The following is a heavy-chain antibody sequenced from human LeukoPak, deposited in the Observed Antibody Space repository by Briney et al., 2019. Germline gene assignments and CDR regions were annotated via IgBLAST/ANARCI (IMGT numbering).Heavy chain of an antibody. CDR3: ARGGKDSSGYYRAEYFQH. J-gene: IGHJ1*01. V-gene: IGHV1-46*01. CDR1: GYTFTSYY. Sequence: ASVKVSCKASGYTFTSYYMHWVRQAPGQGLEWMGIINPSGGSTSYAQKFQGRVTMTRDTSTSTVYMELSSLRSEDTAVYHCARGGKDSSGYYRAEYFQHWGQGTLVTVSS. D-gene: IGHD3-22*01. CDR2: INPSGGST.